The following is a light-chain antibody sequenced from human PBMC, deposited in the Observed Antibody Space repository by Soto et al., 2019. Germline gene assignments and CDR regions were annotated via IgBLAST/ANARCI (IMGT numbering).Light chain of an antibody. CDR3: QQSCSNPPT. CDR2: AAS. V-gene: IGKV1-39*01. Sequence: DIQMTQSPSSLSASVGDRVTITCRASQSIISYLNWYQQKPGKAPKLLIYAASSLQSGVPSRFRGSGSGSDFTLTISSLQPEDFATYSCQQSCSNPPTFGQGTKLEI. CDR1: QSIISY. J-gene: IGKJ2*01.